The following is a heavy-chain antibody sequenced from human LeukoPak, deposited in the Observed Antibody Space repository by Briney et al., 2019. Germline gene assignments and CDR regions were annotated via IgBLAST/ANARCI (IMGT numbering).Heavy chain of an antibody. D-gene: IGHD6-13*01. J-gene: IGHJ4*02. Sequence: SETLSLTCAVSGGSISGSNWWSWVRQAPGKGLEWIGEINHSGSTNYNPSLKSRVTISVDTSKNQFSLKLSSVTAADTAVYYCARGLIAGGDYWGQGTLVTVSS. CDR2: INHSGST. V-gene: IGHV4-4*02. CDR3: ARGLIAGGDY. CDR1: GGSISGSNW.